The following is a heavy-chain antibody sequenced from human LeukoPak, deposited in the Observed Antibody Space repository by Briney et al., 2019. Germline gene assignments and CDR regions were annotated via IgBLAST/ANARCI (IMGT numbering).Heavy chain of an antibody. J-gene: IGHJ4*02. D-gene: IGHD1-26*01. CDR3: ARGWMGRDDY. CDR2: INSDGSST. V-gene: IGHV3-74*01. CDR1: GITFSSYW. Sequence: GGSLRLSCAASGITFSSYWMHWVRQAPGKGLVWVSRINSDGSSTIYVDSVKGRFTISRDNAKNTLYLQMNSLRAEDTAVYYCARGWMGRDDYWGQGTQVTVSS.